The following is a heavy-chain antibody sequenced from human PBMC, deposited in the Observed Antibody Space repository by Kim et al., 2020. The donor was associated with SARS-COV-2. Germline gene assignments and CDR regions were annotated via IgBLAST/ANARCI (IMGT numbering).Heavy chain of an antibody. CDR2: INKAGSDS. CDR3: ARDPERAARDY. CDR1: GFTFRGSW. D-gene: IGHD1-1*01. Sequence: GGSLRLSCAASGFTFRGSWMTWVRQAPGKGLEWVANINKAGSDSYHAASVRGRFIISRDNARNLVYLQMNSLRVEDTAIYYCARDPERAARDYWGQGILVTVSS. J-gene: IGHJ4*02. V-gene: IGHV3-7*01.